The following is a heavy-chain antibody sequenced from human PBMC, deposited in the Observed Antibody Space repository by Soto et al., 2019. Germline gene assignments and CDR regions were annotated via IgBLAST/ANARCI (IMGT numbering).Heavy chain of an antibody. CDR3: ARDPRVYYDSSGYYWVY. D-gene: IGHD3-22*01. V-gene: IGHV1-3*01. Sequence: ASVKVSCKASGYTFTSYAMHWVRQAPGQRLEWMGWINAGNGNTNYAQNFQGRVTMTTDTSTSTAYMELRSLRSDDTAVYYCARDPRVYYDSSGYYWVYWGQGTLVTVSS. CDR2: INAGNGNT. CDR1: GYTFTSYA. J-gene: IGHJ4*02.